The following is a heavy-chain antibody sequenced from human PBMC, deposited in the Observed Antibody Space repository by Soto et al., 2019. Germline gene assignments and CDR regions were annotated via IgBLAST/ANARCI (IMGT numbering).Heavy chain of an antibody. J-gene: IGHJ4*02. CDR2: IYPGDSDI. Sequence: PGESLKISCQASGFHFPAYWIGWVRQKPGKGLEYMGLIYPGDSDIRYSPSFQGQVTISADKSTSTAFLQWSSLKASDTAIYYCARQWGRATCAFTDFDLWGQGTLVTVSS. V-gene: IGHV5-51*01. CDR3: ARQWGRATCAFTDFDL. CDR1: GFHFPAYW. D-gene: IGHD3-16*01.